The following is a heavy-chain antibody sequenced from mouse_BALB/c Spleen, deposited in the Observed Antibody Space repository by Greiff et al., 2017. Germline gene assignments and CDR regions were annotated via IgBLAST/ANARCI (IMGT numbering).Heavy chain of an antibody. CDR2: INPYNDGT. D-gene: IGHD5-1-1*01. J-gene: IGHJ4*01. V-gene: IGHV1-14*01. Sequence: VQLQQSGPVLVKPGASVKMSCKASGYTFTSYVMHWVKQKPGQGLEWIGYINPYNDGTKYNEKFKGKATLTSDKSSSTAYMELSSLTSEDSAVYYCAGKYGRDAMDYWGQGTAVTGAS. CDR3: AGKYGRDAMDY. CDR1: GYTFTSYV.